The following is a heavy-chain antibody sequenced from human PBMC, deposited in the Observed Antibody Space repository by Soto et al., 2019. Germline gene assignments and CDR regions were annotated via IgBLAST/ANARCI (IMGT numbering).Heavy chain of an antibody. J-gene: IGHJ4*02. V-gene: IGHV3-23*01. CDR1: GFIFSTYA. Sequence: EVQLLESGGGLVQPGGSLRLSCAASGFIFSTYAMSWVRQAPGKGLEWVSAISGSGGDTYYADSVKGRSTISRDNSKNTLYLQINSLRADDTAVFYCVKEIRIFGVVVLDYWGQGTLVTVSS. D-gene: IGHD3-3*01. CDR2: ISGSGGDT. CDR3: VKEIRIFGVVVLDY.